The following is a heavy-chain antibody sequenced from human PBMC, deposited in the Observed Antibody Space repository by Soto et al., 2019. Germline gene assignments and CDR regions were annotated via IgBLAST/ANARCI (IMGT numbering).Heavy chain of an antibody. J-gene: IGHJ6*01. CDR3: AREWCGHHFGSGGLDV. Sequence: SLRLSCAASGFSFSSYGMHWVRQAPGKGLEWLAVIWYDGSNKYDADSVKGRFTISRDNSKNTLYLQMNSLRADDTAVYYCAREWCGHHFGSGGLDVWGQGTTVSVSS. CDR1: GFSFSSYG. D-gene: IGHD3-10*01. CDR2: IWYDGSNK. V-gene: IGHV3-33*01.